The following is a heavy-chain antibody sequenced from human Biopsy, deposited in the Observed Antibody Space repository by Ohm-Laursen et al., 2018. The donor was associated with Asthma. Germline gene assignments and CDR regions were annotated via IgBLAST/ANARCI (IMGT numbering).Heavy chain of an antibody. D-gene: IGHD3-10*01. CDR3: ARAVDYSHYYGIDV. J-gene: IGHJ6*02. CDR1: GYTFNSAG. Sequence: SSVKVSCKTSGYTFNSAGITWVRQAPGQGLEWMGWISVYNGNTKVAQKPQDRVIMITDTSTSTAYMELRSLRSDDTAVYFCARAVDYSHYYGIDVWGQGTTVTVS. CDR2: ISVYNGNT. V-gene: IGHV1-18*01.